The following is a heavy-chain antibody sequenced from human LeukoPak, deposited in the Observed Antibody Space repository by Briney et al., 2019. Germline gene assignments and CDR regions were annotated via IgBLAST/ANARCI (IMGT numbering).Heavy chain of an antibody. Sequence: GASVKVSCKASGYTFTSYGISWVRQAPGQGLEWMGWISAYIGNTNYAQKLQGRVTMTTDTSTSTAYMELRSLRSDDTAVYYCARGFPPRRNYDSSGYYSYYFDYWGQGTLVTVSS. CDR2: ISAYIGNT. J-gene: IGHJ4*02. CDR1: GYTFTSYG. V-gene: IGHV1-18*01. D-gene: IGHD3-22*01. CDR3: ARGFPPRRNYDSSGYYSYYFDY.